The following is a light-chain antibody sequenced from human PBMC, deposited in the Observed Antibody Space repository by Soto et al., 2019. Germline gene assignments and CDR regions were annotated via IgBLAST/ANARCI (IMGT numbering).Light chain of an antibody. CDR2: DVS. CDR3: SSYTSSSTDV. CDR1: SSDVGGYNY. V-gene: IGLV2-14*01. Sequence: QSVLTQPASVSGSPGQSTTISCTGTSSDVGGYNYVSWYQQHPGKAPKLMIYDVSNRPSGVSNRFSGSKSGNTASLTISGLQAEDEADYYCSSYTSSSTDVFGTGTKVTVL. J-gene: IGLJ1*01.